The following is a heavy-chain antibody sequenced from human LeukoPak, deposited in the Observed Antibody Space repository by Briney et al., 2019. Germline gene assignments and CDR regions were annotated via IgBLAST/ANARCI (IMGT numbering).Heavy chain of an antibody. CDR1: GYSFTSYW. CDR2: IHPGDSDT. CDR3: ARLSAPMDWFDP. D-gene: IGHD5-24*01. Sequence: RTGESLKISCKGSGYSFTSYWIGWVRQMPGKGLEWMGIIHPGDSDTRYSPSLQGQVTISADKSISTAYLQWSSLKASDTAMYYCARLSAPMDWFDPWGQGTLVTVSS. V-gene: IGHV5-51*01. J-gene: IGHJ5*02.